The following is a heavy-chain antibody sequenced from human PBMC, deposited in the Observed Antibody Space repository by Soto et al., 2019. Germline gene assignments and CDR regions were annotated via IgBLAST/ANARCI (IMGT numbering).Heavy chain of an antibody. Sequence: SETLSLTCTVSGGSISSSNYYWGWIRQPPGKGLEWIGSIYYIGSTYSNPSLKSRITISVDTSKNQFSLKLSSVTAADTAVYYCARVAGSGNHYYYYYYMDVWGKGTTVTVSS. CDR1: GGSISSSNYY. D-gene: IGHD2-15*01. V-gene: IGHV4-39*01. CDR3: ARVAGSGNHYYYYYYMDV. J-gene: IGHJ6*03. CDR2: IYYIGST.